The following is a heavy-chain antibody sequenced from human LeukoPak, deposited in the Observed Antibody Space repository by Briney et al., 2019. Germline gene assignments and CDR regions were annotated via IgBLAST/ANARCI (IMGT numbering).Heavy chain of an antibody. Sequence: PGGSLRLSCAASGFTFSSYWMHWVRQAPGKGRVWVSRINSDGSTTSYADSVKGRFTISRDNAKNTLYLQMNNLRAEDTAVYYCAATVAGHFDYWGQGTLVTVSS. D-gene: IGHD6-19*01. V-gene: IGHV3-74*01. CDR1: GFTFSSYW. CDR2: INSDGSTT. J-gene: IGHJ4*02. CDR3: AATVAGHFDY.